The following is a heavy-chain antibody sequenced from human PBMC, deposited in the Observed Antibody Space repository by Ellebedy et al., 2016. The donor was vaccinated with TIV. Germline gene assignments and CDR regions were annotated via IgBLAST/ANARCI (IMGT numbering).Heavy chain of an antibody. V-gene: IGHV4-39*07. D-gene: IGHD1-1*01. CDR2: IYYGGST. CDR1: GVSIGDTRYY. Sequence: MPSETLSLTCVVSGVSIGDTRYYWGWIRQPPGKGLEWIGNIYYGGSTYYNPSLKSRVTISVDTSKNQFSLILSSVTAADTAVYYWARWGRDFEGVERRTTFDYWGQGTLVTVSS. J-gene: IGHJ4*02. CDR3: ARWGRDFEGVERRTTFDY.